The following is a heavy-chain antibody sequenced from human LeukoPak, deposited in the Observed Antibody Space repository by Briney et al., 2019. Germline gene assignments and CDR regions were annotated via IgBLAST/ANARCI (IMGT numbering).Heavy chain of an antibody. Sequence: PGGSLRLSCAASGFTFSSYAMSWVRQAPGKGLEWVSAISGSGGSTYYADSVKGRFTISRDSSKNTLYLQMNSLRAEDTAVYYCAKDMQLWPRTIYFDYWGQGTLVTVSS. D-gene: IGHD5-18*01. V-gene: IGHV3-23*01. CDR2: ISGSGGST. J-gene: IGHJ4*02. CDR1: GFTFSSYA. CDR3: AKDMQLWPRTIYFDY.